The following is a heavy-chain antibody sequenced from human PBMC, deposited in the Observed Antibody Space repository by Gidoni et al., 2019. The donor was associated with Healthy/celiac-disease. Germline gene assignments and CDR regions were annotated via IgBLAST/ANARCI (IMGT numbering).Heavy chain of an antibody. Sequence: QVQLVQSGAEVKKPGASVKVSCKASGYTFTSYALHWVRQAPGQRLEWMGWINAGNGNTKYSQKFQGRVTITRDTSASTAYMELSSLRSEDTAVYYCARDSPYYPSSSSPLPFVYWGQGTLVTVSS. J-gene: IGHJ4*02. V-gene: IGHV1-3*01. CDR3: ARDSPYYPSSSSPLPFVY. CDR2: INAGNGNT. D-gene: IGHD6-6*01. CDR1: GYTFTSYA.